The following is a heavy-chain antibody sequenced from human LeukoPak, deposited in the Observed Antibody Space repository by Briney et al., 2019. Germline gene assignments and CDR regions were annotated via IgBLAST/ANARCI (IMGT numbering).Heavy chain of an antibody. J-gene: IGHJ4*02. D-gene: IGHD3-3*01. V-gene: IGHV1-3*01. CDR3: ARDREGRSSYPV. CDR2: INAGNGNT. CDR1: GYTFTSYA. Sequence: ASVKVSCKASGYTFTSYAMHWVRQAPGQRLEWMGWINAGNGNTKYSQKFQGRVTITRDTSASTAYMELSSLRSEDTAVYYCARDREGRSSYPVWGQGTLVTVSS.